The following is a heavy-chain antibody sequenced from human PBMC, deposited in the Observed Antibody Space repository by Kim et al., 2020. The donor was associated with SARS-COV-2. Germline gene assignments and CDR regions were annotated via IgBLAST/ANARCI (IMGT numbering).Heavy chain of an antibody. CDR1: GYTFTGYY. D-gene: IGHD3-3*01. J-gene: IGHJ4*02. V-gene: IGHV1-2*02. Sequence: ASVKVSCKASGYTFTGYYMHWVRQAPGQGLEWMGWINPNSGGTNYAQKFQGRVTMTRDTSISTAYMELSRLRSDDTAVYYCARSSDFWAPTPSDWGDFDYWGQGTLVTVSS. CDR2: INPNSGGT. CDR3: ARSSDFWAPTPSDWGDFDY.